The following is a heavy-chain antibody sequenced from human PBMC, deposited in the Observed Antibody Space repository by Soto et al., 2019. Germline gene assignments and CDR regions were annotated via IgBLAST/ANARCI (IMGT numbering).Heavy chain of an antibody. CDR2: IYHSGST. CDR1: GASISSGSYY. J-gene: IGHJ4*02. V-gene: IGHV4-31*03. D-gene: IGHD3-16*01. CDR3: GRGGGGGVDD. Sequence: QVQLQESGPGLVKPSQTLSVTRTVSGASISSGSYYWNWIRHHPGKGLEWIGYIYHSGSTNYNPSLKSRVTISVDPYRNRFSRKLGSVPAADTSVYFWGRGGGGGVDDWGQGTLVTVSS.